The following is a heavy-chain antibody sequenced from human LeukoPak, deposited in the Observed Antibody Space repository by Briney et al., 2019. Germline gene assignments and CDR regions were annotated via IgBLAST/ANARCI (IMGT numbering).Heavy chain of an antibody. CDR1: GFTFSSYS. CDR3: ARGRDGYNYFDY. Sequence: GGSLRLSCAASGFTFSSYSMNWVRQAPGKGLEWVSSISSSSSYIYYADSVKGRFTIPRDNAKNSLYLQMNSLRAEDTAVYYCARGRDGYNYFDYWGQGTLVTVSS. D-gene: IGHD5-24*01. V-gene: IGHV3-21*01. J-gene: IGHJ4*02. CDR2: ISSSSSYI.